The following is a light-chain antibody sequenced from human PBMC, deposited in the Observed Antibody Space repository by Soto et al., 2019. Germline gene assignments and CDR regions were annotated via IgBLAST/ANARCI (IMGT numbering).Light chain of an antibody. CDR3: QPVKTYPRT. Sequence: DIHWTESPSFLSSSVGDRVGSTCLPIQGVPNNMAWYQQKPGKTPKLLIYEESTLHSGVPSRFRGRKSGTQFPLTIDSLQNEDFANYYCQPVKTYPRTVGGGTQVEIK. CDR1: QGVPNN. J-gene: IGKJ4*01. CDR2: EES. V-gene: IGKV1-9*01.